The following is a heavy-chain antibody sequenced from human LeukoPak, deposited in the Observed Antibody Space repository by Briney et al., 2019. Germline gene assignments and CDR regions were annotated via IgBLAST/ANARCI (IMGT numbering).Heavy chain of an antibody. D-gene: IGHD2-2*01. CDR1: GFTFSSYS. CDR2: ISSSSSYI. J-gene: IGHJ5*02. V-gene: IGHV3-21*01. CDR3: ARGRGEEIVVVPAARSDWFDP. Sequence: GGSLRLSCAASGFTFSSYSMNWVRQAPGKGLEWVSSISSSSSYIYYADSVKGRFTISRDNAKNSLYLQMNSLRAEDTAVYYCARGRGEEIVVVPAARSDWFDPWGQGTLVTVSS.